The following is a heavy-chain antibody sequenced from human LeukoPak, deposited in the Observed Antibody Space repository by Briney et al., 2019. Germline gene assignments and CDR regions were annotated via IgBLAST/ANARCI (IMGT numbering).Heavy chain of an antibody. CDR1: GGSFSGYY. J-gene: IGHJ4*02. D-gene: IGHD6-19*01. CDR2: INHSGST. CDR3: ARIAVAGFHYFDY. V-gene: IGHV4-34*01. Sequence: SETLSLTCAVYGGSFSGYYWSWIRQPPGKGLEWIGEINHSGSTNYNPSLKSRVTISVDTSKNQFSLKLSSVTAADTAVYYCARIAVAGFHYFDYWGQGTLVTVSS.